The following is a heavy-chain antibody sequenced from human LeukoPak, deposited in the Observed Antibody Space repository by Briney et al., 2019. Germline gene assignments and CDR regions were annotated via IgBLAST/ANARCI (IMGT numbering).Heavy chain of an antibody. CDR2: VNNEGTRT. Sequence: GGSLRLSCGASWYRFGSHLMHWVRQSPGKGGVGVSRVNNEGTRTSYADSVKGRFTISRDNAKNTLYLQMNSLRAEDTAVYYCARDQCFSGYCHVFDSWGRGTMVTVSS. V-gene: IGHV3-74*01. J-gene: IGHJ3*01. CDR1: WYRFGSHL. D-gene: IGHD3-22*01. CDR3: ARDQCFSGYCHVFDS.